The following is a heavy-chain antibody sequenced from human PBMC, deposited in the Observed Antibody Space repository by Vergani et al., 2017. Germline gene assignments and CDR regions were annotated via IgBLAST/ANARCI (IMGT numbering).Heavy chain of an antibody. J-gene: IGHJ6*02. V-gene: IGHV1-18*04. CDR2: ISAYNGNT. D-gene: IGHD2-2*01. CDR1: GYTFTSYG. Sequence: QVQLVQSGAEVTKPGASVTVSCKASGYTFTSYGISWVRQAPGQGLEGMGWISAYNGNTNYAQKLQGRVTMTTDTSTSTAYMELRSLRSDDTAVYYCARDPDIVGVTAAPYYYYYYGMAVWGQGTTVTVSS. CDR3: ARDPDIVGVTAAPYYYYYYGMAV.